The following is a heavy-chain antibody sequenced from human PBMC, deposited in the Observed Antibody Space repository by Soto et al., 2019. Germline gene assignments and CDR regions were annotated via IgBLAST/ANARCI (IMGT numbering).Heavy chain of an antibody. CDR3: ARVRYSSGWFFDY. J-gene: IGHJ4*02. D-gene: IGHD6-19*01. Sequence: QVQLVESGGGVVQPGRSLRLSCAASGFTFSSYAMHWVRQAPGKGLEWVAVISYDGSNKYYADSVKGRFTISRDNSKNTLYLQMNSLRAEDTAVYYCARVRYSSGWFFDYWGQGTLVTVSS. V-gene: IGHV3-30-3*01. CDR2: ISYDGSNK. CDR1: GFTFSSYA.